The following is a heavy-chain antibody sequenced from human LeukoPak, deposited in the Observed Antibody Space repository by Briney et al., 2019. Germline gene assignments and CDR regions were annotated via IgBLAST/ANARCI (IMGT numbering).Heavy chain of an antibody. Sequence: ASVKVSCKASGYTFTSYYMHWVRQAPGQGLEWMGIINPSGGSTSYAQKFQGRVTMTRDTSTSTVYMEPSSLRSEDTAVYYCAREAPTGYCSGGSCYSVDGMDVWGKGTTVTVSS. CDR2: INPSGGST. D-gene: IGHD2-15*01. CDR3: AREAPTGYCSGGSCYSVDGMDV. J-gene: IGHJ6*04. V-gene: IGHV1-46*01. CDR1: GYTFTSYY.